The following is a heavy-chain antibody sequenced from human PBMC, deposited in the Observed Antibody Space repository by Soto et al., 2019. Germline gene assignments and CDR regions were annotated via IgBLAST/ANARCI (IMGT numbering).Heavy chain of an antibody. D-gene: IGHD6-13*01. Sequence: TLSLTCTVSGGSVSSGSYYWSWIRQPPGKGLEWIGYIYYSGSTNYNPSLKSRVTISVDTSKNQFSLKLSSVTAADTAVYYCASAPSIAAADYFDYWGQGTLVTVSS. J-gene: IGHJ4*02. CDR3: ASAPSIAAADYFDY. V-gene: IGHV4-61*01. CDR2: IYYSGST. CDR1: GGSVSSGSYY.